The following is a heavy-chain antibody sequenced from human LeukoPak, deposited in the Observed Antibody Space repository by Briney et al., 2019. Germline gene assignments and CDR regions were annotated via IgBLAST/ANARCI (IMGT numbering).Heavy chain of an antibody. CDR1: GGSISSSSYY. Sequence: KSSETLSLTCTVSGGSISSSSYYWGWIRQPPGKGLEWIGSIYYSGSTYYNPSLKSRVTISVDTSKNQFSLKLSSVTAADTAVYYCARGRGVVTATHYFDYWGQGTLVTVSS. D-gene: IGHD2-21*02. CDR3: ARGRGVVTATHYFDY. V-gene: IGHV4-39*01. CDR2: IYYSGST. J-gene: IGHJ4*02.